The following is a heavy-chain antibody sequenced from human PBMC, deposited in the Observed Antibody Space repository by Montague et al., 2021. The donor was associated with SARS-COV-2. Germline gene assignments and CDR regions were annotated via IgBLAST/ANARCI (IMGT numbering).Heavy chain of an antibody. J-gene: IGHJ1*01. CDR1: GDRVSSDTAA. V-gene: IGHV6-1*01. Sequence: CAISGDRVSSDTAAWHWIRQSPSRGLEWLGRTFYRSQWHTDSAASVRSRISFSGDISKNQFSLHLNSVTPEDTAIYYCARDGDYGGTWYSFLQNWGQGTLVIVSS. CDR2: TFYRSQWHT. CDR3: ARDGDYGGTWYSFLQN. D-gene: IGHD4-17*01.